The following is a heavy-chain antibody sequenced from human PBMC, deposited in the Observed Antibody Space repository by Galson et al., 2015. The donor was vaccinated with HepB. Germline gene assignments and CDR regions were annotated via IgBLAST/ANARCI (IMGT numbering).Heavy chain of an antibody. CDR3: ARVGGGWFYNWFDP. D-gene: IGHD6-19*01. CDR2: INSDGSST. Sequence: SLRLSCAASGFTFSSYWMHWVRQAPGKGLVWVSRINSDGSSTSYADSVKGRFTISRDNAKNTLYLQMNSLRAEDTAVYYCARVGGGWFYNWFDPWGQGTLVTVSS. CDR1: GFTFSSYW. J-gene: IGHJ5*02. V-gene: IGHV3-74*01.